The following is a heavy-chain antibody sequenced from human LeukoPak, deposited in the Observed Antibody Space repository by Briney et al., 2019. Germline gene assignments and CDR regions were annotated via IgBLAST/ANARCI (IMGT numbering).Heavy chain of an antibody. D-gene: IGHD6-19*01. Sequence: ASVKVSCKASGGTFSSYAISWVRQAPGQGLEWMGGTIPIFGTANYAQKFQGRVTITADESTSTAYMELSSLRSEDTAVYYCARDLSSSGWSPFDYWGQGTLVTVSS. CDR1: GGTFSSYA. J-gene: IGHJ4*02. V-gene: IGHV1-69*01. CDR2: TIPIFGTA. CDR3: ARDLSSSGWSPFDY.